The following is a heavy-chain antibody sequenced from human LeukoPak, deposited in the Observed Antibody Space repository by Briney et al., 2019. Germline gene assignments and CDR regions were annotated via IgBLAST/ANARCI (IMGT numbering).Heavy chain of an antibody. CDR1: GYSFTSYW. J-gene: IGHJ6*03. CDR3: ARHRNEGYYFYMDV. V-gene: IGHV5-51*01. D-gene: IGHD2-8*01. Sequence: GESLEISCKGSGYSFTSYWIGWVRQMPGKGLEWMGIIYPGDSDTRYSPSFQGQVTISVDKSISTAFLQWSSLKASDTAMYYCARHRNEGYYFYMDVSGKGTTVTVSS. CDR2: IYPGDSDT.